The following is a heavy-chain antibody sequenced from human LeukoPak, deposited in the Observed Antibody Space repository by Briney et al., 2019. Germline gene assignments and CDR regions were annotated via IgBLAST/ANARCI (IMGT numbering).Heavy chain of an antibody. Sequence: ASVKVSCKASGYTFTSYDINWVRQATGQGLEWMGWMNPNSGNTGYAQKFQGRVTMTRNTSISTAYMELSSLRSEDTAVYYCARVSSSDRICTNGVCYVVDPWGQGTLITVSS. D-gene: IGHD2-8*01. J-gene: IGHJ5*02. V-gene: IGHV1-8*01. CDR1: GYTFTSYD. CDR3: ARVSSSDRICTNGVCYVVDP. CDR2: MNPNSGNT.